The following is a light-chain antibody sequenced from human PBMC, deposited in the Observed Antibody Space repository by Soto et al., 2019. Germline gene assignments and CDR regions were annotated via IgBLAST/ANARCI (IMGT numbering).Light chain of an antibody. J-gene: IGLJ2*01. CDR1: SSNTGNNY. CDR3: GTWDSSLSAGI. CDR2: EDD. V-gene: IGLV1-51*02. Sequence: QSVLTQPPSVSAAPGQRVTISCSGSSSNTGNNYVSWYRQFPGTAPKLLICEDDKRPPGIPDRFSGSKSGSSATLAITGIQTGDEADYYCGTWDSSLSAGIFGGGTKVTVL.